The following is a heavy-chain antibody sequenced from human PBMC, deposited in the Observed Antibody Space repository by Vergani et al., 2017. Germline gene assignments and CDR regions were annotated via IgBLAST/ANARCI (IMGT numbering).Heavy chain of an antibody. CDR1: GFTFSNAW. CDR3: AKINTIVVVIGLAFDI. Sequence: EVQLVESGGGLVKPGGSLRLSCAASGFTFSNAWMSWVRRAPGKGLEWVGRIKSKTDGGKTDYAAPVKGRFTISRDDSKNTLYLQMNSLKTEDTAVYYCAKINTIVVVIGLAFDIWGQGTMVTVSS. D-gene: IGHD3-22*01. J-gene: IGHJ3*02. CDR2: IKSKTDGGKT. V-gene: IGHV3-15*01.